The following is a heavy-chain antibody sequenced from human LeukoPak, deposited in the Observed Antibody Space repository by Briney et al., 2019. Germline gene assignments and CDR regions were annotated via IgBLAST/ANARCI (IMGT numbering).Heavy chain of an antibody. V-gene: IGHV3-23*01. J-gene: IGHJ4*02. CDR2: ISGSGGTT. Sequence: PGGSLRLSCAASGFTFSNYGMSWVRQAPGKGLEWVSAISGSGGTTYYADSVKGRFTISRDNSKSTLYLQMNSLRAEDTAVYYCARGGSSSPMADDYWGQGTLVTVSS. CDR1: GFTFSNYG. CDR3: ARGGSSSPMADDY. D-gene: IGHD6-13*01.